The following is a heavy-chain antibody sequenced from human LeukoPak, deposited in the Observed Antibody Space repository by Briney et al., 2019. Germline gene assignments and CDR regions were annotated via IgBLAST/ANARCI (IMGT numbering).Heavy chain of an antibody. D-gene: IGHD3-22*01. V-gene: IGHV1-18*01. Sequence: GASVKVSCKASGYTFTSYGISWVRQAPGQGLEWMGWISAYNGNTNYAQKLQGRVTMTTDTSTSTAYMELRSLRSDDTAVYYCARATQNSFDTSGYYDYFDYWGQGTLVTASS. J-gene: IGHJ4*02. CDR2: ISAYNGNT. CDR3: ARATQNSFDTSGYYDYFDY. CDR1: GYTFTSYG.